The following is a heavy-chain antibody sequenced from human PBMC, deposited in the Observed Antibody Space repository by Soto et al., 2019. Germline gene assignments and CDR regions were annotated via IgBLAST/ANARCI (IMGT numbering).Heavy chain of an antibody. J-gene: IGHJ4*02. CDR3: TRGQGNH. Sequence: QVQLVQSGAEVKKPGASVRVSCKASGYTFTSYDIYWVRQATGQGLEWMGWMNPFSGNAVYTQKFQDRVTMTRDTSINTAYMEMSGLRSEHTAVYYCTRGQGNHWGQGSLVTVSS. CDR1: GYTFTSYD. CDR2: MNPFSGNA. V-gene: IGHV1-8*01.